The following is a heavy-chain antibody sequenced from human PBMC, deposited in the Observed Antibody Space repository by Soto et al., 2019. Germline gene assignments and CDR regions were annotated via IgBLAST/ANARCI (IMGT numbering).Heavy chain of an antibody. CDR3: ATQTCSGGSCYYDY. CDR1: GYTFTDYY. V-gene: IGHV1-2*02. J-gene: IGHJ4*02. CDR2: INPNSGGT. D-gene: IGHD2-15*01. Sequence: ASVKVSCKASGYTFTDYYMHWVRQAPGQGLEWMGWINPNSGGTNYAQKFQGRVTMTRDTSISTAYMELSRLRSDDTAVYYCATQTCSGGSCYYDYWGQGTLVTVSS.